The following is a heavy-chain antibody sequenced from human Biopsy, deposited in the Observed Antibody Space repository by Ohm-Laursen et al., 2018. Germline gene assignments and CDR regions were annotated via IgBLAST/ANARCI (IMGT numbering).Heavy chain of an antibody. CDR1: GFSLTNGGLS. CDR3: AHRQKWTFDF. D-gene: IGHD1-26*01. CDR2: IYGDDNK. V-gene: IGHV2-5*02. J-gene: IGHJ4*02. Sequence: TQTLTLTCSFSGFSLTNGGLSVGWIRQSPGRALEWLGLIYGDDNKRYSPSLKSRLLTTKDTSKNQVVPTLTNVDPVDTGTYYCAHRQKWTFDFWGQGTLVTVSS.